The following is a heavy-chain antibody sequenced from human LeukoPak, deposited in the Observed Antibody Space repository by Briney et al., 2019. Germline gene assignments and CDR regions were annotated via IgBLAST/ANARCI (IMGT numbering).Heavy chain of an antibody. V-gene: IGHV1-2*02. D-gene: IGHD3-10*01. Sequence: ASVKVSCKASGYTFTGYYMHWVRQAPGQGLEWMGWINPNSGGTNYAQKFQGRVTMTRDTSISTAYMELSRLRSDDTAVYYCARSALWDDAFDIRGQGTMVTVSS. CDR1: GYTFTGYY. J-gene: IGHJ3*02. CDR3: ARSALWDDAFDI. CDR2: INPNSGGT.